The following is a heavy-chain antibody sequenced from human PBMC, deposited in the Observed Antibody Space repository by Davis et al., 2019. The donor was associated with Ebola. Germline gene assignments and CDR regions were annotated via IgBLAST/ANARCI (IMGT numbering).Heavy chain of an antibody. Sequence: MPSQTLSLTCTVSGGSIISSSSYWGWIRQPPRKGLEWIGSIYYSGITYYNPSLKSRVTISVDTSKNQFSLKLSSVTAADTAVYYCARDRTGDYVLRYGMDVWGKGTTVTVSS. CDR2: IYYSGIT. V-gene: IGHV4-39*07. D-gene: IGHD4-17*01. J-gene: IGHJ6*04. CDR3: ARDRTGDYVLRYGMDV. CDR1: GGSIISSSSY.